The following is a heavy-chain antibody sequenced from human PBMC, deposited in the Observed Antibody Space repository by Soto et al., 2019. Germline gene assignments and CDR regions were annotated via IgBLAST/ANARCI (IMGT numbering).Heavy chain of an antibody. Sequence: QVQLVESGGGLVKPGGSLRLSCAASGFTFSGYNMSWIRQAPGKGLEWVSYITSSGSNTFDAESVKGRFTISRDNTMNLLYLQTNSLSAEDTAVYNCARRGTISSAHHFDHWGQGTLVTVSS. CDR3: ARRGTISSAHHFDH. CDR2: ITSSGSNT. V-gene: IGHV3-11*01. D-gene: IGHD6-6*01. J-gene: IGHJ4*02. CDR1: GFTFSGYN.